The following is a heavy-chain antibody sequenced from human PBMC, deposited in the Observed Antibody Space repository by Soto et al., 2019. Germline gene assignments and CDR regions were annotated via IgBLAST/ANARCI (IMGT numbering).Heavy chain of an antibody. CDR2: IYYSGST. D-gene: IGHD1-26*01. V-gene: IGHV4-31*03. CDR1: GGSISSGGYY. CDR3: ATKRGGSGLFDY. Sequence: TLSLTCTVSGGSISSGGYYWSWIRQHPGKGLEWIGYIYYSGSTYYNPSLKSRVTISVDTSKNQFSLKLSSVTAADTAVYYCATKRGGSGLFDYWGQGTLVTVSS. J-gene: IGHJ4*02.